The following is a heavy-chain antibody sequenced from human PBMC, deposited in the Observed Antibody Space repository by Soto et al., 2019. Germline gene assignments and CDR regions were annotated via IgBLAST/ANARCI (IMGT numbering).Heavy chain of an antibody. CDR3: ARRRRWARLHYGSGNFNWFDP. Sequence: QLQLQESGPGLVKPSETLSLTCTVSGGSISSSSYYWGWIRQPPGKGLEWIGSIYYSGSTYYNPSLKSRVTISVDTSKNQFSLKLSSVTAADTAVYYCARRRRWARLHYGSGNFNWFDPWGQGTLVTVSS. CDR1: GGSISSSSYY. V-gene: IGHV4-39*01. CDR2: IYYSGST. J-gene: IGHJ5*02. D-gene: IGHD3-10*01.